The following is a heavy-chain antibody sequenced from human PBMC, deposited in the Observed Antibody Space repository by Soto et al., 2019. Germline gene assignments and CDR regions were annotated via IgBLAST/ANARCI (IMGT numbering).Heavy chain of an antibody. Sequence: QLQLQESGPGLVKPSETLSLTCTVSGGSISSSSDYWGGIRQPTGRGLEWIGSIYYSGSTYYNPSLKSRVTISVDTSKNQFSLKLTSVTAADTAVYYCARIKPRYSSGWYSDYFDYWGQGTLVTVSS. CDR3: ARIKPRYSSGWYSDYFDY. CDR2: IYYSGST. CDR1: GGSISSSSDY. J-gene: IGHJ4*02. V-gene: IGHV4-39*01. D-gene: IGHD6-19*01.